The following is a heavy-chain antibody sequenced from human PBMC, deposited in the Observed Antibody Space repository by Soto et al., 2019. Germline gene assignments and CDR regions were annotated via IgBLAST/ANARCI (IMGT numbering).Heavy chain of an antibody. J-gene: IGHJ5*02. CDR2: ITPVFGTA. D-gene: IGHD4-17*01. V-gene: IGHV1-69*13. CDR3: ARSLEGTTVTNWFDP. CDR1: ADTFNSYS. Sequence: GASVKVSCKASADTFNSYSLSWLRQAPGQRLEWMGGITPVFGTADYAQSFEDRLTITADDSTSTVYMELSSLRSDDTAVYYCARSLEGTTVTNWFDPWGQGALVTVS.